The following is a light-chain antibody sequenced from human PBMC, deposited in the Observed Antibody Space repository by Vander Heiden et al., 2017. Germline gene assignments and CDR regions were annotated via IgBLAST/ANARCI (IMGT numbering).Light chain of an antibody. Sequence: DIVMTQPPDSLAMSLGERATINCKSSQSVLYSSNNKHYLAWYQQKPGQPPKLLIYWASTRESGVPDRFSGSGSGTDFTLTISSLQAEDVAVYYCQQYYSTSYTFGQGTKLEIK. CDR2: WAS. J-gene: IGKJ2*01. V-gene: IGKV4-1*01. CDR3: QQYYSTSYT. CDR1: QSVLYSSNNKHY.